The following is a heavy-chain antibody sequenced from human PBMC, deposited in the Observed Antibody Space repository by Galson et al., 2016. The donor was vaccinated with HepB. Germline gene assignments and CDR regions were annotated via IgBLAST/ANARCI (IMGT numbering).Heavy chain of an antibody. D-gene: IGHD3-22*01. Sequence: SVKVSCKASEFSFDTYFISWVRQAPGQGLEWMGGIIPIFGTLKYSQKFQGRLTITADTATSTAYMELSGLRSADTATYFCAQHYHDNDRPGMHWGLGTLVTVSS. CDR1: EFSFDTYF. V-gene: IGHV1-69*06. CDR2: IIPIFGTL. J-gene: IGHJ4*02. CDR3: AQHYHDNDRPGMH.